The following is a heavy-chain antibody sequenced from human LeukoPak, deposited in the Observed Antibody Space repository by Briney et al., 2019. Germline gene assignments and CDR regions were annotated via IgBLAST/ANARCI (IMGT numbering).Heavy chain of an antibody. CDR3: ARAVRDGYNPDY. CDR1: GFTFSSYS. D-gene: IGHD5-24*01. CDR2: ISSSSSYI. J-gene: IGHJ4*02. Sequence: GGSLRLSCAASGFTFSSYSMNWVRQAPGKGLEWVSSISSSSSYIYYADSVKGRFTISRDNAKNSLYLQMNSLRAEDTAVYYCARAVRDGYNPDYWGQGTLVTVSS. V-gene: IGHV3-21*01.